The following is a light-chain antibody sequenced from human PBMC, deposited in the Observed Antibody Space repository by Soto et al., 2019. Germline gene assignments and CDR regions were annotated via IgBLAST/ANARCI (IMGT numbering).Light chain of an antibody. J-gene: IGKJ2*01. CDR2: AAS. V-gene: IGKV1-12*02. Sequence: DIQMTQSPSSVSASVGDRVTITCRASQGISSWLAWYQQKPGKAPKLLIYAASSLQSGVPSRFSGSVSGTDFPLAFSSLQPEDFAPNYSQQANSFPSILGQGTKLEIK. CDR1: QGISSW. CDR3: QQANSFPSI.